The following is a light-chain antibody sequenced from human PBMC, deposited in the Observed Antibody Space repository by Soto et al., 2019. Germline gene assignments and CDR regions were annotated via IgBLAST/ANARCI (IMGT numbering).Light chain of an antibody. CDR3: QQYGGSAPWT. CDR2: CAS. CDR1: QTVNNNY. J-gene: IGKJ1*01. Sequence: EIVLTQPPGPLSVSPGDRVTLSCRASQTVNNNYLAWYQQKPGQAPRLLIYCASTPATGTPARCSGSGSGTDFTLTVSRLEPEDFAVYYCQQYGGSAPWTFGPGTKVDMK. V-gene: IGKV3-20*01.